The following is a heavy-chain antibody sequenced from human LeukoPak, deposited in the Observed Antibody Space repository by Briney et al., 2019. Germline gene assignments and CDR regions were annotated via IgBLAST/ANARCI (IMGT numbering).Heavy chain of an antibody. CDR3: ARAPKYSSSWYDWFDP. CDR1: GYTFTGYY. CDR2: INPNSGGT. J-gene: IGHJ5*02. V-gene: IGHV1-2*02. D-gene: IGHD6-13*01. Sequence: GASVKVSCKASGYTFTGYYMHWVRQAPGQGLEWMGWINPNSGGTNYAQKFQGRVTMTRDTSISTAYMELSRLRSDDTAVYYCARAPKYSSSWYDWFDPWGQGTLVTVSS.